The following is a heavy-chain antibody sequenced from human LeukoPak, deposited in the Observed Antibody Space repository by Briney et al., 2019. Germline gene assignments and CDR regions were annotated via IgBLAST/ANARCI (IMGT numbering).Heavy chain of an antibody. CDR2: INPNSGGT. CDR3: ARGSVADSYYMDV. Sequence: ASVKVSCKASGYTFTGYYMHWVRQAPGQGLEWMGWINPNSGGTNYAQKFQGRVTMTRDTSISTAYMELSRLRSNDTAVYYCARGSVADSYYMDVWGKGTTVTVSS. J-gene: IGHJ6*03. CDR1: GYTFTGYY. V-gene: IGHV1-2*02. D-gene: IGHD3-3*01.